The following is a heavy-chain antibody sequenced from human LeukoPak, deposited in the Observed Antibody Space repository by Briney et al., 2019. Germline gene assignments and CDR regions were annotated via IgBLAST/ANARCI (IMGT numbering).Heavy chain of an antibody. D-gene: IGHD3-10*01. J-gene: IGHJ4*02. CDR2: IKEDGSEK. CDR1: GFMFNNYW. V-gene: IGHV3-7*01. CDR3: ATHYRG. Sequence: GGSLRLSCVASGFMFNNYWMSWVRQAPGKGLEWVACIKEDGSEKYYVDSVKGRFTISRDNAKNSLYLRMNSLGAEDTAVYYCATHYRGGGQGTLVIVSS.